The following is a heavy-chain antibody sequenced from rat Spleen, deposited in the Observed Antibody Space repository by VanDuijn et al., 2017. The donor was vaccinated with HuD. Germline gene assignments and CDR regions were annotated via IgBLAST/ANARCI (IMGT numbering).Heavy chain of an antibody. V-gene: IGHV5S11*01. Sequence: EVQLVESGGGLVQPGRSLKLSCAASGFPFSNYYMAWVRQTPTKGLEWVATITSGGSNTYYPDSVKGRFTISRDNAKSTLHLQMDSLRSEETATYYCTRGSDWYFDFVGPGTMVTVSS. J-gene: IGHJ1*01. CDR1: GFPFSNYY. D-gene: IGHD5-1*01. CDR3: TRGSDWYFDF. CDR2: ITSGGSNT.